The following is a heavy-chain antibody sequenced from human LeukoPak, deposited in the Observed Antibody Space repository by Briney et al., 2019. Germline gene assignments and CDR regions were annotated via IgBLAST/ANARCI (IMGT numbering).Heavy chain of an antibody. CDR1: GYTFTSYD. Sequence: ASVKVSCKASGYTFTSYDINWVRQATGQGLEWMGWMNPNSGNTGCAQKFQGRVTMTRNTSISTAYMELSSLRSEDTAVYYCARGLVVATILSYWGQGTLVTVSS. D-gene: IGHD5-12*01. CDR3: ARGLVVATILSY. CDR2: MNPNSGNT. V-gene: IGHV1-8*01. J-gene: IGHJ4*02.